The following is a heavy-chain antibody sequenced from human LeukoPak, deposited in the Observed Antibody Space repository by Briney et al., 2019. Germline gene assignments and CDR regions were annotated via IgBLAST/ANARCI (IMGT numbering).Heavy chain of an antibody. Sequence: GGSLRLSCAASGFTVGTYWMSWVRQAPGKGLEWVANIKQDGSEKYYVDSVKGRFTISRDNAKNSLYLQMNSLRAEDTAVYYCAKTLKDRYYDFWSGYYHYYYYMDVWGKGTTVTVSS. CDR3: AKTLKDRYYDFWSGYYHYYYYMDV. CDR1: GFTVGTYW. D-gene: IGHD3-3*01. J-gene: IGHJ6*03. V-gene: IGHV3-7*01. CDR2: IKQDGSEK.